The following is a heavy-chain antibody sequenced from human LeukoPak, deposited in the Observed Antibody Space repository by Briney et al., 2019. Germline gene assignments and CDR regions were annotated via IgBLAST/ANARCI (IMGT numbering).Heavy chain of an antibody. CDR1: GFTFSDYY. J-gene: IGHJ5*02. D-gene: IGHD6-13*01. V-gene: IGHV3-11*04. Sequence: GGSLRLSCIGSGFTFSDYYMSWIRQAPGKGLEWVSYISSSGSTIYYADSVKGRFTISRDNAKNSLYLQMNSLRAEDTAVYYCARSGSSWLNWFDPWGQGTLVTVSS. CDR2: ISSSGSTI. CDR3: ARSGSSWLNWFDP.